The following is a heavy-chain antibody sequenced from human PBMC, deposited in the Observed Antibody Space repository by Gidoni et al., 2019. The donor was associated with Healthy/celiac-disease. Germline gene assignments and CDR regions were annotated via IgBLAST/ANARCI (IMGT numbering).Heavy chain of an antibody. Sequence: QVQLQESGPGLVKPSETLSLTCTVSGGSISSYYWSWIRQPPGKGLEWIGYIYYSGSTNYNPSLKSRVTISVDTSKNQFSLKLSSVTAADTAVYYCARGLRDGYNSDFDYWGQGTLVTVSS. J-gene: IGHJ4*02. CDR2: IYYSGST. V-gene: IGHV4-59*01. D-gene: IGHD5-12*01. CDR1: GGSISSYY. CDR3: ARGLRDGYNSDFDY.